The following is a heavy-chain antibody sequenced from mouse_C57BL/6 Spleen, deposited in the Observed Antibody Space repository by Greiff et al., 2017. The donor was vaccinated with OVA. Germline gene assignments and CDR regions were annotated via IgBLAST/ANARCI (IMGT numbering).Heavy chain of an antibody. D-gene: IGHD1-1*01. J-gene: IGHJ1*03. CDR3: ARGGVYYGSSYDWYFDV. CDR1: GYTFTNYW. V-gene: IGHV1-63*01. CDR2: IYPGGGYT. Sequence: VQRVESGAELVRPGTSVKMSCKASGYTFTNYWIGWAKQRPGHGLEWIGDIYPGGGYTNYNEKFKGKATLTADTSSSTAYMQFSSLTSEDSAIYYCARGGVYYGSSYDWYFDVWGTGTTVTVSS.